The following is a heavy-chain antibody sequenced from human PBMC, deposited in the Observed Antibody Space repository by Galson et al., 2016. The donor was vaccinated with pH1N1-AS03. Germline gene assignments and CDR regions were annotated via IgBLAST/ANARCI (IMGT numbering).Heavy chain of an antibody. CDR3: VRHRNDFDC. CDR1: GYSFINYW. J-gene: IGHJ4*02. CDR2: IDPSDSQT. Sequence: QSGAEVKKPGESLKISCKGSGYSFINYWITWVRQMPGKGLEWMGRIDPSDSQTIYSPSFQGHVTISADKSITTAYLQWSSLKASDTAMYYCVRHRNDFDCWGQGTLVTVSS. V-gene: IGHV5-10-1*01.